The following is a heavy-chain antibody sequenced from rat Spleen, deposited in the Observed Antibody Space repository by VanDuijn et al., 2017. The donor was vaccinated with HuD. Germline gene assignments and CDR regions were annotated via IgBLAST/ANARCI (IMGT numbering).Heavy chain of an antibody. D-gene: IGHD4-3*01. Sequence: EVQLVESGGGLVQPGGSLNLSCAASGFTFSDYYMAWVRQAPTKGLEWVASLSYEGSITYYRDSVKGRFTISRDNANSTLYLQMVSLRSEDTATYYCARDGGELGYWGQGIMVTVSS. V-gene: IGHV5-20*01. CDR2: LSYEGSIT. J-gene: IGHJ2*01. CDR1: GFTFSDYY. CDR3: ARDGGELGY.